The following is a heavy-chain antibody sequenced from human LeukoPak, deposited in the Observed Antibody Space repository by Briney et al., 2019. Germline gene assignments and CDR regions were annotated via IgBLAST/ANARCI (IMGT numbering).Heavy chain of an antibody. D-gene: IGHD4-17*01. CDR1: GYSISSGYY. CDR2: IYHSGST. Sequence: PSETLSLTCAVSGYSISSGYYWGWIRQPPGKGLEWSGSIYHSGSTYYNPSLKCRVTISVDTSKNQFSLKLSSVTAADTAVYYCAREPTTVPRRAFDIWGQGTMVTVSS. J-gene: IGHJ3*02. CDR3: AREPTTVPRRAFDI. V-gene: IGHV4-38-2*02.